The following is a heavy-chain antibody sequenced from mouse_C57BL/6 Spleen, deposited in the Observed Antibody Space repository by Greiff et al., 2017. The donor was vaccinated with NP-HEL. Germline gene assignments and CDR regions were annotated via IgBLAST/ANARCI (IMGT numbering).Heavy chain of an antibody. CDR1: GYTFTSYW. CDR2: IDPSDSYT. V-gene: IGHV1-50*01. Sequence: VQLQQSGAELVKPGASVKLSCKASGYTFTSYWMQWVKQRPGQGLEWIGEIDPSDSYTNYNQKFKGKATLTVDTSSSTAFMQLSSLTSEDSAVYYCARGVGSNLDYWGQGTTLTVSS. D-gene: IGHD2-5*01. J-gene: IGHJ2*01. CDR3: ARGVGSNLDY.